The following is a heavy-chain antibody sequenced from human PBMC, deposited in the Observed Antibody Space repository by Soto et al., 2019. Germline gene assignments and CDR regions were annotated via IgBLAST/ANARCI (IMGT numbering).Heavy chain of an antibody. CDR1: GGTFSSYA. J-gene: IGHJ6*02. V-gene: IGHV1-69*01. Sequence: QVQLVQSGAEVKKPGSSVKVSCKASGGTFSSYAISWVRQAPGQGLEWMGGIIPIFGTVNYAQKFQGRVTITADDSSSTADMELSSRRSEVTAAYYCARDGGRRRSYSDDYGMDVWGQGTTVTVPS. D-gene: IGHD1-26*01. CDR2: IIPIFGTV. CDR3: ARDGGRRRSYSDDYGMDV.